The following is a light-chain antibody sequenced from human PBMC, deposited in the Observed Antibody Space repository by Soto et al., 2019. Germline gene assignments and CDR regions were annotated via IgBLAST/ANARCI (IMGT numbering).Light chain of an antibody. Sequence: EIELTQSPATLSLSPRERATLSCRASQNVEGYLAWYQQKPGQAPRLLIYDASNRATGIPARFSGSGSGTDFTLTISSLESEDFAVYYCQQRKTWPPITFGQGTRLEIK. J-gene: IGKJ5*01. CDR3: QQRKTWPPIT. CDR1: QNVEGY. V-gene: IGKV3-11*01. CDR2: DAS.